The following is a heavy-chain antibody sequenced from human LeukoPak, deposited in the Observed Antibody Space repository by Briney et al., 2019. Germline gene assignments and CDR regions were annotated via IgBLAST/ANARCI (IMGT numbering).Heavy chain of an antibody. CDR2: INPSGGST. D-gene: IGHD5-18*01. J-gene: IGHJ4*02. Sequence: ASVKVSCKVSGYTLTELSMHWVRQAPGQGLEWMGIINPSGGSTSYAQKFQGRVTMTRDTSTSTVYMELSSLRSEDTAVYYCASRDTAMEFDYWGQGTLVTVSS. CDR1: GYTLTELS. CDR3: ASRDTAMEFDY. V-gene: IGHV1-46*01.